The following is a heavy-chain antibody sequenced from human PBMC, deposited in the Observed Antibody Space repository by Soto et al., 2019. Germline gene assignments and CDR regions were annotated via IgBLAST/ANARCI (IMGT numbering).Heavy chain of an antibody. CDR2: ISSSSSTI. J-gene: IGHJ4*02. V-gene: IGHV3-48*02. CDR1: GFTFSSYS. CDR3: AREGTLYDSSGYYTFDY. D-gene: IGHD3-22*01. Sequence: PGGSLRLSCAASGFTFSSYSMNWVRQAPGKGLEWVSYISSSSSTIYYADSVKGRFTISRDNAKNSLYLQMSSLRDEDTAVYYCAREGTLYDSSGYYTFDYWGQGTLVTVS.